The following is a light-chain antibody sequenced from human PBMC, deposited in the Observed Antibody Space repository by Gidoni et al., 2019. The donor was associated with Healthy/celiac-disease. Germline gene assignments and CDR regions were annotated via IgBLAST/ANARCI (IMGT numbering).Light chain of an antibody. V-gene: IGKV3-11*01. CDR1: QSVSSY. CDR2: DAS. J-gene: IGKJ1*01. Sequence: EIVLTQSPATLSLSPGERATLSCRASQSVSSYLAWYQQKPGQAPRLLIYDASNRATCIPARFSGSGSGTDFTLTISSLEPEDFAVYYCQQRSNWPTFXXXTKVEIK. CDR3: QQRSNWPT.